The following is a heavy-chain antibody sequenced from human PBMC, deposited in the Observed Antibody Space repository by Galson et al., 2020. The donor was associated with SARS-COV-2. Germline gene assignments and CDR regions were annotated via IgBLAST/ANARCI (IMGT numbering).Heavy chain of an antibody. CDR1: GFSLSTSGMC. V-gene: IGHV2-70*01. CDR3: ARTTLRFLEWSPCER. Sequence: SGPTLVKPTQTLTLTCTFSGFSLSTSGMCVSWIRQPPGKALEWHALIDWDDDKYYSTSLKTRLTISKDTSKNQVVLTMTNMDSVDTATYYWARTTLRFLEWSPCERWGEGTLGTGSS. J-gene: IGHJ4*02. CDR2: IDWDDDK. D-gene: IGHD3-3*01.